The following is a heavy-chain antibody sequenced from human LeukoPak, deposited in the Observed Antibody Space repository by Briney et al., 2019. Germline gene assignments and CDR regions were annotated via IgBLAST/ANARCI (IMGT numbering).Heavy chain of an antibody. CDR1: GFTFSDFY. CDR2: MSGTGKTI. Sequence: GGSLRLSCAASGFTFSDFYMHWIRQAPGKGLEWVSYMSGTGKTISDADSLKGRFTISRDNTKNFLFLQVNTLRVEDTATSYCARGGGDYTSRYYMGVWGKGTTVTVSS. V-gene: IGHV3-11*04. J-gene: IGHJ6*03. CDR3: ARGGGDYTSRYYMGV. D-gene: IGHD3-3*01.